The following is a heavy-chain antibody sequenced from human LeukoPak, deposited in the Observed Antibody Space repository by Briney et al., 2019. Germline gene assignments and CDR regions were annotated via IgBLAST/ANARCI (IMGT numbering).Heavy chain of an antibody. D-gene: IGHD3-22*01. Sequence: ASVKVSCKTSGYTFTSYAISWVRQAPGQGLECMGWISTYTGNTDYAQKLQGRVTMTTDTSTSTAYMELRSLSSDDPAVYYCARVLVVSSDAFDIWGQGTMVTVSS. CDR1: GYTFTSYA. J-gene: IGHJ3*02. CDR2: ISTYTGNT. V-gene: IGHV1-18*01. CDR3: ARVLVVSSDAFDI.